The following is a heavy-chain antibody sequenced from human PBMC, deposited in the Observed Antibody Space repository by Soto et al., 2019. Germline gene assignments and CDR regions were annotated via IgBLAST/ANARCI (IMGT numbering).Heavy chain of an antibody. D-gene: IGHD3-22*01. J-gene: IGHJ6*02. CDR1: GGSISSYY. CDR3: ARVRYYDSSGYYSRDYYGMDV. V-gene: IGHV4-59*01. CDR2: IYYSGST. Sequence: LSLTCTVSGGSISSYYWSWIRQPPGKGLEWIGYIYYSGSTNYNPSLKSRVTISVDTSKNQFSLKLSSVTAADTAVYYCARVRYYDSSGYYSRDYYGMDVWGQGTTVTV.